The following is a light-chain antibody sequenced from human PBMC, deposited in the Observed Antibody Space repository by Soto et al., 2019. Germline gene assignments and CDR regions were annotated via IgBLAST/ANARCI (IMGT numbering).Light chain of an antibody. CDR3: QQYGSSPLT. V-gene: IGKV1-39*01. CDR2: AAS. Sequence: DIQMTQSPSSVSASVGDRVTITCRASQTLNNYLTWFQQKPGKAPKVLIYAASTLQSGVPSRFSGSGSGTDFTLTISRLEPEDFAVYYCQQYGSSPLTFGRGTKVDIK. CDR1: QTLNNY. J-gene: IGKJ4*01.